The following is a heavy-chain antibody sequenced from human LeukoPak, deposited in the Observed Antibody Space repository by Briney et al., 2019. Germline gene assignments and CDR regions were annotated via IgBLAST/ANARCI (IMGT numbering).Heavy chain of an antibody. CDR3: AGSFTSSWDRPPHY. CDR2: INPDSGGT. J-gene: IGHJ4*02. Sequence: EASVKVSCKASGYTFTGYYIYCVRQAPGQGPEWMGWINPDSGGTKYAQKFQGRVTMTRDTSITTAYMELSTLISDDTAVYYCAGSFTSSWDRPPHYWGQGTLVTVSS. V-gene: IGHV1-2*02. D-gene: IGHD6-13*01. CDR1: GYTFTGYY.